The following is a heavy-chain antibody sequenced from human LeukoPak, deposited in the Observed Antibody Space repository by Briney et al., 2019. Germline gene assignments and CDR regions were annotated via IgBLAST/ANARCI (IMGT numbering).Heavy chain of an antibody. V-gene: IGHV4-4*07. D-gene: IGHD3-22*01. J-gene: IGHJ3*02. CDR3: ARDYPYYYDSSGYYDAFDI. Sequence: SETLSLTCTVSGGSISSYYWSWIRQPAGEGLEWIGRIYTSGSTNYNPSLKSRVTMSVDTSKNQFSLKLSSVTAADTAVYYCARDYPYYYDSSGYYDAFDIWGQGTMVTVSS. CDR1: GGSISSYY. CDR2: IYTSGST.